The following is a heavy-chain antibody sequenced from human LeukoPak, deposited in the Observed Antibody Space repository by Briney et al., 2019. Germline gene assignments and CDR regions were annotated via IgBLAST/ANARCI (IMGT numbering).Heavy chain of an antibody. V-gene: IGHV1-8*03. CDR3: ARGKRWLQLILDY. J-gene: IGHJ4*02. CDR1: GYTFTNYD. Sequence: ASVKVSCKXSGYTFTNYDINWVRQTTGQGLEWMGWMNPNSGNTGYAQKFQGRVTITRNTSISTAYMELSSLRSEDTAVYYSARGKRWLQLILDYWGQGTLVTVSS. CDR2: MNPNSGNT. D-gene: IGHD5-24*01.